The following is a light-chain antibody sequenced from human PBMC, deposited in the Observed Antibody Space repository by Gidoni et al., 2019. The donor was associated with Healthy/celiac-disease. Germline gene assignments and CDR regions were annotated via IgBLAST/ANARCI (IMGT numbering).Light chain of an antibody. Sequence: AIRITQSPSSLSASTGDRVTITCRASQGISSYLAWYQQKPGKAPKLLIYAASTLQSGVPSRFSGSGSGTDFTLTISCLQSEDFATYYCQQYYSYPRELTFGGXTKVEIK. CDR1: QGISSY. CDR2: AAS. J-gene: IGKJ4*01. CDR3: QQYYSYPRELT. V-gene: IGKV1-8*01.